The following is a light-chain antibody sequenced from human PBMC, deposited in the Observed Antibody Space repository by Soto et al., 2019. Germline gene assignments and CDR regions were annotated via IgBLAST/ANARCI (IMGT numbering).Light chain of an antibody. CDR1: QGISSY. CDR2: AAS. J-gene: IGKJ3*01. V-gene: IGKV1-8*01. CDR3: QQYYSYPPA. Sequence: AIRMTQSPSSFSASTGDRVTITCRASQGISSYLAWYQQKPGKAPKLLIYAASTLQSGVPSRFSGSGSGTDCTLTISCLQSEDFATYYCQQYYSYPPAFGPGTKGDI.